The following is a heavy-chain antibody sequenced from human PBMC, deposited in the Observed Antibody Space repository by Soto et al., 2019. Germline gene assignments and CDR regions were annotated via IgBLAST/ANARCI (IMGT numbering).Heavy chain of an antibody. CDR1: GASISGFY. V-gene: IGHV4-4*07. Sequence: QVQLQESGPGLVKPSETLSLTCTVSGASISGFYWSWIRKSAGQGLGWIGRIYATGTTDYNPSLRGRVMMSVDTSKKQFSLKLRSVTAADTAVYYCVRDGTKTLRDWFDPWGQGISVTVSS. CDR2: IYATGTT. CDR3: VRDGTKTLRDWFDP. J-gene: IGHJ5*02. D-gene: IGHD1-1*01.